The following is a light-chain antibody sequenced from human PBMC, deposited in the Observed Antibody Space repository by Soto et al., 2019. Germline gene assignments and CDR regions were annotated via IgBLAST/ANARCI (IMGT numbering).Light chain of an antibody. V-gene: IGKV1-39*01. CDR1: QSIDTY. Sequence: DIQMTQSPPSVPAFVGDRVTITGRASQSIDTYLNWYHQKPGRAPELLIYGASTLHSGVPSRFSGSGSGKDFTLTTSSLQPEDIGTYYCQQSYSTTITFGKGTRREIK. CDR2: GAS. J-gene: IGKJ5*01. CDR3: QQSYSTTIT.